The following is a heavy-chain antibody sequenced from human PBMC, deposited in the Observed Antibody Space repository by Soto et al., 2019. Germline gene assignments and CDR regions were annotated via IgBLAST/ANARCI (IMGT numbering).Heavy chain of an antibody. V-gene: IGHV3-66*01. D-gene: IGHD3-22*01. Sequence: PGVSLRLSCSASGFAVSRNYMSWVRQAPGKGLDWVSLIYSSGTTNYADSVKGRFIISRDNSKNTLYLQLNSLRVEDTAVYYCAKNPGYYYDSTGYHFDSWGQGT. CDR2: IYSSGTT. CDR1: GFAVSRNY. CDR3: AKNPGYYYDSTGYHFDS. J-gene: IGHJ4*02.